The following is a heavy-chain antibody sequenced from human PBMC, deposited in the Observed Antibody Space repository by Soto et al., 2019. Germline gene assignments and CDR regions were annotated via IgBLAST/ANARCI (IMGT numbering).Heavy chain of an antibody. CDR1: GFSLTTSGVG. Sequence: QITLKESGPTLVKPTQTLTLTCTFSGFSLTTSGVGVGWIRHPPGKALEWLALIYWDDEKRYGPSLQSRLTITKDTSKNQVDLTVTNMNPADTGTYYCAHRLYAISDDAFDIWGQGTMGYVSS. J-gene: IGHJ3*02. V-gene: IGHV2-5*05. D-gene: IGHD2-2*01. CDR3: AHRLYAISDDAFDI. CDR2: IYWDDEK.